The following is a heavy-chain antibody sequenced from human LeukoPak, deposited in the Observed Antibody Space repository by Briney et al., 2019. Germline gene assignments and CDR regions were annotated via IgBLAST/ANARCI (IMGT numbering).Heavy chain of an antibody. CDR3: AKTYYDFWSGYYDY. CDR2: ISYDGSNK. D-gene: IGHD3-3*01. CDR1: GFTFSSYG. Sequence: GGSLRLSCAASGFTFSSYGMHWVRQAPGKGLEWVAVISYDGSNKYYADSVKGRFTISRDNSKNTLYLQMNSLRAEDTAVYYCAKTYYDFWSGYYDYWGQGTLVTVSS. V-gene: IGHV3-30*18. J-gene: IGHJ4*02.